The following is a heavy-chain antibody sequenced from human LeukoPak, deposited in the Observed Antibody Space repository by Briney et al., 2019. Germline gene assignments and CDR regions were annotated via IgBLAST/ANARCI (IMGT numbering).Heavy chain of an antibody. J-gene: IGHJ5*02. V-gene: IGHV1-18*01. Sequence: ASVKVSCKASGYTFTSYGISRVRQAPGQGLEWMGWISAYNGDTKYSQKLQGRVTMTTDTSTSTAYMELRSLRSDDTAVYYCARDREYYDLLTGYYQYWFDPWGQGTLVTVSS. CDR3: ARDREYYDLLTGYYQYWFDP. CDR2: ISAYNGDT. CDR1: GYTFTSYG. D-gene: IGHD3-9*01.